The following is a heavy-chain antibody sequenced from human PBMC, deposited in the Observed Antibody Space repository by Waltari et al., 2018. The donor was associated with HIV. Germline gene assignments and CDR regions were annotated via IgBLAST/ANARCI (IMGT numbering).Heavy chain of an antibody. CDR1: GYTVNPYG. CDR2: ISAHRGNT. V-gene: IGHV1-18*01. D-gene: IGHD2-8*01. J-gene: IGHJ4*02. CDR3: ARGWGSCSNGVCYLMYTDMSPFDH. Sequence: VQLMQSGAEVRKSAASVQVSCRAAGYTVNPYGIPWVRQAPGQELEWMGWISAHRGNTDYAQKFQGRVRVTTDTSTSTAYLVLRSLRSDDTAVYYCARGWGSCSNGVCYLMYTDMSPFDHWGQGTLVTVSS.